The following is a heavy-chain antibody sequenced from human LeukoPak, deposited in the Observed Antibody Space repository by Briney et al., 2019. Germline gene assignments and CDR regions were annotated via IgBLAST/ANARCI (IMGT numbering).Heavy chain of an antibody. CDR1: GYTFTSYS. CDR2: ISAYNGNT. D-gene: IGHD6-19*01. CDR3: ERYERQWLVRKAYFDY. V-gene: IGHV1-18*01. J-gene: IGHJ4*02. Sequence: ASVKVSCKASGYTFTSYSISWVRHAPGQRLEWMGWISAYNGNTNYAQKLQGRVTTTTDTSTSTAYMELRRLRSDDTAEYYCERYERQWLVRKAYFDYWGQGTLVTVSS.